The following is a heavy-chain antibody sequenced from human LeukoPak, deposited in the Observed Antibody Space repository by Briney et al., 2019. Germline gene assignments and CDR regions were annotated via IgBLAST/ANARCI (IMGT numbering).Heavy chain of an antibody. J-gene: IGHJ4*02. CDR1: GFTISFYW. CDR2: INQVGSEK. Sequence: GGSLRLSCAASGFTISFYWMGWVRQAPGKGLEWVANINQVGSEKNYVDSVKGRFTVSRDIAKNSLYLQMNSLRDEDTAMFYCARVADGHSVNYLDSWGQGALVTVSS. D-gene: IGHD5-24*01. V-gene: IGHV3-7*05. CDR3: ARVADGHSVNYLDS.